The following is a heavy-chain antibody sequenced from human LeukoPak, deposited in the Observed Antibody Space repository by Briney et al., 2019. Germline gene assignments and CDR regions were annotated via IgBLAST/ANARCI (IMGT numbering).Heavy chain of an antibody. CDR1: GYTFTSYG. CDR3: AGGRTDIVVVPATLRNYYFDY. Sequence: GASVKVSCKASGYTFTSYGISWVRQAPGQGLEWMGWISAYNGNTNYAQKLQDRVTMTTDASTTTAYMELRSLRSDDTAVYYCAGGRTDIVVVPATLRNYYFDYWGQGTLVTVSS. D-gene: IGHD2-2*01. V-gene: IGHV1-18*01. J-gene: IGHJ4*02. CDR2: ISAYNGNT.